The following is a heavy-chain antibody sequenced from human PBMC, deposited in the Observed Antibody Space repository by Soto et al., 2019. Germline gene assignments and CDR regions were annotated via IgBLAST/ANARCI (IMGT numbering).Heavy chain of an antibody. CDR3: AKDLDYGDYVDWFDP. V-gene: IGHV3-23*01. CDR1: GLTFSSYA. CDR2: ISGSGGST. Sequence: PGGSLRLSCAASGLTFSSYAMSWVRQAPGKGLEWVSAISGSGGSTYYADSVKGRFTISRDNSKNTLYLQMNSLRAEDTAVYYCAKDLDYGDYVDWFDPWGQGTLVTVSS. D-gene: IGHD4-17*01. J-gene: IGHJ5*02.